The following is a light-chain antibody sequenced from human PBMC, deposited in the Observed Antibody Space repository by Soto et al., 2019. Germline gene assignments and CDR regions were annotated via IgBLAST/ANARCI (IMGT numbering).Light chain of an antibody. CDR3: HHLHSYPLG. J-gene: IGKJ4*01. V-gene: IGKV3-15*01. Sequence: VMTQAPATLSVSPGERATLSCRASQTINNNVAWYQLKDGQVPRLVIYGASTRATDIPARFSGSGSGTEFTLTISSLQSEDFATYYCHHLHSYPLGFGGGTKVEIK. CDR2: GAS. CDR1: QTINNN.